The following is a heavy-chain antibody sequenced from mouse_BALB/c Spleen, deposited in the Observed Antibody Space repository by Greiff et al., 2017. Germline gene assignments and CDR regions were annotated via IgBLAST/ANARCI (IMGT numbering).Heavy chain of an antibody. CDR2: IDPANGNT. CDR3: AREGYPYAMDY. D-gene: IGHD2-2*01. J-gene: IGHJ4*01. V-gene: IGHV14-3*02. CDR1: GFNIKDTY. Sequence: EVHLVESGAELVKPGASVKLSCTASGFNIKDTYMHWVKQRPEQGLEWIGRIDPANGNTKYDPKFQGKATITADTSSNTAYLQLSSLTSEDTAVYYCAREGYPYAMDYWGQGTSVTVSS.